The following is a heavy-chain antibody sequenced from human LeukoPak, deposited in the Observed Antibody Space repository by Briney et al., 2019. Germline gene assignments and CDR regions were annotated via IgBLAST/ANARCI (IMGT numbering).Heavy chain of an antibody. D-gene: IGHD3-10*01. CDR3: ARDNYGLDY. Sequence: GGSLRLSCAVSGFTLSNYGMHWVRQAPGKEPEWVAFIRHDGSNTNYADSVKGRFTISRDSSKNTLYLQLNSLRAEDTAVYYCARDNYGLDYWGQGTLVTVSS. CDR2: IRHDGSNT. V-gene: IGHV3-30*02. CDR1: GFTLSNYG. J-gene: IGHJ4*02.